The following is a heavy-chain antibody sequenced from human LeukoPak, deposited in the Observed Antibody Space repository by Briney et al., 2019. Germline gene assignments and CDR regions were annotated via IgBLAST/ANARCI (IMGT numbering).Heavy chain of an antibody. CDR1: GFTFSNAW. V-gene: IGHV4-38-2*01. CDR3: ASVRVPDAFDI. D-gene: IGHD2-2*01. J-gene: IGHJ3*02. CDR2: IYYSGST. Sequence: GSLRLSCAASGFTFSNAWMSWVRQAPGKGLEWIGSIYYSGSTYYNPSLKSRVTISVDTSKNQFSLKLSSVTAADTAVYYCASVRVPDAFDIWGQGTMVTVSS.